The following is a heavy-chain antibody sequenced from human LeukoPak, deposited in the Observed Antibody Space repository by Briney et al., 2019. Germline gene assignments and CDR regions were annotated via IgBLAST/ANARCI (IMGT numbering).Heavy chain of an antibody. V-gene: IGHV3-48*02. Sequence: PGGSLRLSCAASGFTFSSYSMNWVRQAPGKGLEWVSYISSSSSTIYYADSVKGRFTISRDNAKNSLYLQMNSLRDEDTAVYYCARGPGYGSGSSMGPFFDYWGQGTLVTVSS. J-gene: IGHJ4*02. CDR1: GFTFSSYS. CDR3: ARGPGYGSGSSMGPFFDY. CDR2: ISSSSSTI. D-gene: IGHD3-10*01.